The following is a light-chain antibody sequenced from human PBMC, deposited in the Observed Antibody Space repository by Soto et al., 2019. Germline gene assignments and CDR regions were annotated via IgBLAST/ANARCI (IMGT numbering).Light chain of an antibody. V-gene: IGLV1-44*01. CDR1: SSDIGSNS. Sequence: QSVLTQPPLASRTPGQRVTIPCSGSSSDIGSNSVNWYQQLPGAAPRLLIYGNDHRPSGVPNRFSASKSGTSASLAISGLRSEDEAFYYCATWSDSLKGWVFGGGTKLTVL. CDR2: GND. J-gene: IGLJ3*02. CDR3: ATWSDSLKGWV.